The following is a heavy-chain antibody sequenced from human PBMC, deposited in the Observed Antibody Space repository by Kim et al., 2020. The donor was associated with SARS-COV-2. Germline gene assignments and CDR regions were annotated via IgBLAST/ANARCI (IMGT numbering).Heavy chain of an antibody. V-gene: IGHV4-34*01. CDR3: ARGLLCGGDCYSASHWYFDL. J-gene: IGHJ2*01. CDR1: GGSFSGYY. Sequence: SETLSLTCGVYGGSFSGYYWNWIRQPPGKGLEWIGEINHSGSTNYNPSLKSRVTTSVDTSKNQFSLKLSSVTAADTAVYYCARGLLCGGDCYSASHWYFDLWGRGTLVTVSS. D-gene: IGHD2-21*02. CDR2: INHSGST.